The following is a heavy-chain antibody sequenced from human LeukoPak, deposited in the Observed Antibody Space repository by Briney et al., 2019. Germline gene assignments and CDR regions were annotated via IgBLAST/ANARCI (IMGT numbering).Heavy chain of an antibody. CDR1: GFTFSTFW. D-gene: IGHD2-2*01. V-gene: IGHV3-7*01. CDR3: ARDTIVVVPPARRLDH. Sequence: GSLRLSFAASGFTFSTFWMTWVRQAPGKGLEWVASIKYDGSEKYYVDSVKGRFTISRDNAKNSLYLQMNSLSAEDTAVYYCARDTIVVVPPARRLDHWGQGTLVTVSS. CDR2: IKYDGSEK. J-gene: IGHJ4*02.